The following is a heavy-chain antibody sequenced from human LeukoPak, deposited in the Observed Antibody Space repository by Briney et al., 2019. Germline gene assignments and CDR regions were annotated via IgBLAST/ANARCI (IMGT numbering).Heavy chain of an antibody. Sequence: PGGSLRLSCAASGFTLSSYGMHWVRQAPGKGLEWVAFIRYDGSNKYYADSVKGRFTISRDNSKNTLYLQMNSLRAEDTAVYYCARDRALWYDSSGYDYWGQGTLVTVSS. CDR2: IRYDGSNK. CDR1: GFTLSSYG. CDR3: ARDRALWYDSSGYDY. V-gene: IGHV3-30*02. J-gene: IGHJ4*02. D-gene: IGHD3-22*01.